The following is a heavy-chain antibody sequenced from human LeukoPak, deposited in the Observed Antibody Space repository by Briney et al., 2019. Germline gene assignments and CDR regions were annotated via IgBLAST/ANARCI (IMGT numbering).Heavy chain of an antibody. D-gene: IGHD2-21*02. CDR2: INHSGST. V-gene: IGHV4-34*01. CDR1: GGSFSGYY. CDR3: ARGRASHIVVVTANSGGKTLAFDY. J-gene: IGHJ4*02. Sequence: PSETLSLTCAVYGGSFSGYYWSWIRQPPGKGLEWIGEINHSGSTNYNPSLKSRVTISVDTSKNQFSLKLSSVTAADTAVYYCARGRASHIVVVTANSGGKTLAFDYWGQGTLVTVSS.